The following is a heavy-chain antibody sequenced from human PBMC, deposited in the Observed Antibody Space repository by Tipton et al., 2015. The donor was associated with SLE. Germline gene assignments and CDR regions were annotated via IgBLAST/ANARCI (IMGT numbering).Heavy chain of an antibody. CDR2: IYYYGST. Sequence: LRLSCSVSGGSISSSNHYWGWIRQPPGKGLEWIGTIYYYGSTLYNPSLRSRVTISVGTSKNQFSLKLSSVTAADTAVYYCARQVLRIPYDAFDIWGQGTMVTVSS. CDR3: ARQVLRIPYDAFDI. D-gene: IGHD3-10*01. J-gene: IGHJ3*02. CDR1: GGSISSSNHY. V-gene: IGHV4-39*01.